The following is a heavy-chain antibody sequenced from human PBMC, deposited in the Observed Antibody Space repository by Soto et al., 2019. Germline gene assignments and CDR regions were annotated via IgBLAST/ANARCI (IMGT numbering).Heavy chain of an antibody. CDR2: ISAYNGNT. CDR3: ARAHHGDYSSAY. CDR1: GYTFTSYG. Sequence: ASVKVSCKASGYTFTSYGISWVRQAPGQGLEWMGWISAYNGNTNYAQKLQGRVTMTPDTSTSTAYMELRSLRSDDTAVYYCARAHHGDYSSAYWGQGTLVTVSS. V-gene: IGHV1-18*01. J-gene: IGHJ4*02. D-gene: IGHD2-21*02.